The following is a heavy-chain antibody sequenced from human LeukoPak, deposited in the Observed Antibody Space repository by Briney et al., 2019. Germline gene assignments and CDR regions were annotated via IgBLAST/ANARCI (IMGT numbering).Heavy chain of an antibody. CDR3: ARGQLWLLSPHFDY. Sequence: ASVKVSCKASGYTFTSYGISWVRQAPGQGLEWMGWISAYNGNTNYAQKLQGRVTMTTDTSTSTAYMELRSPRSDDTAVYYCARGQLWLLSPHFDYWGQGTLVTVSS. D-gene: IGHD5-18*01. J-gene: IGHJ4*02. V-gene: IGHV1-18*04. CDR2: ISAYNGNT. CDR1: GYTFTSYG.